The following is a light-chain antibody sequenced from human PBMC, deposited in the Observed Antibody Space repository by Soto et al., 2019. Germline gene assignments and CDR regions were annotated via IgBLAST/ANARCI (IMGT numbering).Light chain of an antibody. V-gene: IGLV2-14*01. Sequence: QSALTQSASVSGSPGQSITISCTGTSSDVGAYNYVSWYQQHPGKAPKLIIYDVSNRPSGVSNRFSGSKSGNTASLTIFAPRAEDEADYYCSSFTSSSTLVFGTGTKVTVL. CDR2: DVS. CDR1: SSDVGAYNY. J-gene: IGLJ1*01. CDR3: SSFTSSSTLV.